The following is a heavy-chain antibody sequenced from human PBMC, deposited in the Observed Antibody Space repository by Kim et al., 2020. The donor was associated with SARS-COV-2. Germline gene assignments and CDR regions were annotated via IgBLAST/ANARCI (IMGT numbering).Heavy chain of an antibody. V-gene: IGHV3-48*02. J-gene: IGHJ4*02. D-gene: IGHD3-9*01. Sequence: MGRFTISRDNAKNSLYLQMNSLRDEDTAVYYCARDEGYFDWLLSRQAFDYWGQGALVTVSS. CDR3: ARDEGYFDWLLSRQAFDY.